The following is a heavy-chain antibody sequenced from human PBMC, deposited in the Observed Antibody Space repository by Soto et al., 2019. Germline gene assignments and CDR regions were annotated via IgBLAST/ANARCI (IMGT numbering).Heavy chain of an antibody. V-gene: IGHV4-31*03. J-gene: IGHJ4*02. CDR2: IYNSGSA. Sequence: SETLSLTCTVSGGSISSSSYYWDWIRQHPGKGLEWIGFIYNSGSAYSNPSLKSRLPISVDTSKNQFSLTLSSVTAADTAVYYCARGRITTSGVISAIDSWGQGTLVTVSS. CDR1: GGSISSSSYY. D-gene: IGHD3-3*01. CDR3: ARGRITTSGVISAIDS.